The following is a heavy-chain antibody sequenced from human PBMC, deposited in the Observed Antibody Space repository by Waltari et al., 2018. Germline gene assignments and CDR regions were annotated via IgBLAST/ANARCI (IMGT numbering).Heavy chain of an antibody. CDR3: ARSDYTDF. Sequence: DVLLVESGGGLVQPGASLRLYCLASGFPLSGYGMDWVRQAPGKGLVWVSRVKDDGTETTYADSVKGRFTSSRDNARNTLYLQMNSLRAEDTAVYYCARSDYTDFWGLGTLVTVSS. D-gene: IGHD3-16*01. CDR2: VKDDGTET. CDR1: GFPLSGYG. V-gene: IGHV3-74*01. J-gene: IGHJ4*02.